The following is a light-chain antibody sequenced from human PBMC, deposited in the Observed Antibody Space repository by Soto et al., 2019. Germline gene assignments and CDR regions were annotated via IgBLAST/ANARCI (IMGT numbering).Light chain of an antibody. V-gene: IGKV3-20*01. CDR3: QHYGNTPPSVT. Sequence: EIVLTQSPGTLSLSPGERATLSCRASQSLSSSYLVWYQQKPCQAPRLLIYGASSRATGIPDRFSGSGSGTDFTLPISRLEPEDFAVYYCQHYGNTPPSVTFGPGTKVDIK. CDR1: QSLSSSY. J-gene: IGKJ3*01. CDR2: GAS.